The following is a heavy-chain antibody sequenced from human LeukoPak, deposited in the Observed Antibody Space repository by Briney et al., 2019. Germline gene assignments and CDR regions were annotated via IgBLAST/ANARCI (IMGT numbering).Heavy chain of an antibody. D-gene: IGHD4-17*01. Sequence: ERSLRLSCAASGFTFSSYAMHWVRQAPGKGLEWVAVISYNGKNKYYADSVKGRFTISRDNPTNTLYLQMNSLRAEDTAVYSCARDGRGDYVRAFDIWGQGTIVTVSS. CDR2: ISYNGKNK. CDR1: GFTFSSYA. V-gene: IGHV3-30*04. J-gene: IGHJ3*02. CDR3: ARDGRGDYVRAFDI.